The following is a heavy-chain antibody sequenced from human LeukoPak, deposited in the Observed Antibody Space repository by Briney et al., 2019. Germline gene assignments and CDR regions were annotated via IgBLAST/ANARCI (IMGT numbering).Heavy chain of an antibody. Sequence: ASETLSLTCNVSGGSISSSSYYWGWIRQPPGKGLEWIGSIYYSGSTYYNPSLKSRVTISVDTSKNQFSLKLSSVTAADTAVYYCAALSVVVVPAELNWGQGTLVTVSS. D-gene: IGHD2-15*01. CDR3: AALSVVVVPAELN. CDR2: IYYSGST. CDR1: GGSISSSSYY. V-gene: IGHV4-39*07. J-gene: IGHJ4*02.